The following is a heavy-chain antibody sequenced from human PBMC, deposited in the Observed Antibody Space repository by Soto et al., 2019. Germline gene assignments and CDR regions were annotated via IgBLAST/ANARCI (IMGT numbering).Heavy chain of an antibody. V-gene: IGHV1-69*02. CDR1: GGTFSSYT. J-gene: IGHJ4*02. Sequence: ASVKVSCKASGGTFSSYTISWVRQAPGQGLEWMGRIIPILGIANYAQKFQGRVTITADKSTSTAYMELSSLRSEDTAVYYCANVHSYGYVPPGGWGQGTLVTVSS. D-gene: IGHD5-18*01. CDR3: ANVHSYGYVPPGG. CDR2: IIPILGIA.